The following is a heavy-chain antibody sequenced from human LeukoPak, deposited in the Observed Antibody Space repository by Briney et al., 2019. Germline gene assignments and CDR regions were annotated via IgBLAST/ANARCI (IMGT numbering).Heavy chain of an antibody. CDR3: ARDWVSTPQLDY. D-gene: IGHD5/OR15-5a*01. CDR1: GYTFTSYG. Sequence: ASVKVSCEASGYTFTSYGISWVRLAPGQGLEWMGWISAYNGNTNYAQNLQGRVTMTTDTSTSTAYMELRSLRSDDTAVYYCARDWVSTPQLDYWGQGTLVTVSS. V-gene: IGHV1-18*01. J-gene: IGHJ4*02. CDR2: ISAYNGNT.